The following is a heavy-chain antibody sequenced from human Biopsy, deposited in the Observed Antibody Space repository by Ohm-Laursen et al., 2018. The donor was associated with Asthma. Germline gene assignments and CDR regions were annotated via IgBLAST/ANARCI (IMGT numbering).Heavy chain of an antibody. V-gene: IGHV4-31*03. Sequence: SQTLSLTYTVSGDSITSGGCCWNWIRQHPGKVLEWIGYIHHSGTSYFNPSLKSRVSFSRDTPKNQYSLQLRAVTAADTAVYYCARQKLVAAEGPFDMWGQGTMVIVSS. CDR2: IHHSGTS. D-gene: IGHD1-26*01. CDR3: ARQKLVAAEGPFDM. CDR1: GDSITSGGCC. J-gene: IGHJ3*02.